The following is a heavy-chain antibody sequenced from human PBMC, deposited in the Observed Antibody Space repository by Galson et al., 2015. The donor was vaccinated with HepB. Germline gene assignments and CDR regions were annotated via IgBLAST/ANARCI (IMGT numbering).Heavy chain of an antibody. D-gene: IGHD3-3*01. CDR3: ARDYDPGARPLWYFDL. Sequence: SLRLSCAASTFTFSRYWMTWVRQAPGKGLEWVANINQDGNERYYADSVKGRFTIFRDNAKNSLFLQMNSLRAGDTAMYYCARDYDPGARPLWYFDLWGRGTLVTVSS. V-gene: IGHV3-7*01. J-gene: IGHJ2*01. CDR1: TFTFSRYW. CDR2: INQDGNER.